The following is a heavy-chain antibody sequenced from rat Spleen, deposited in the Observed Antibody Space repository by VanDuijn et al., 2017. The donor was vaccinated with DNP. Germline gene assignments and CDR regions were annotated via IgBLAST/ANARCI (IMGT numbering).Heavy chain of an antibody. CDR3: ARRVLPLRVWDS. CDR1: GFSLSDYY. CDR2: INYDGGTT. Sequence: EVQLVESGGGLVQPGGSLKLSCRASGFSLSDYYMAWVRQTPTKGLEWVAYINYDGGTTYSGDSVKGRFTISRDDATNILYLQMNRLRSEDMATYYCARRVLPLRVWDSWGQGVLVIVSA. V-gene: IGHV5-22*01. D-gene: IGHD1-4*01. J-gene: IGHJ2*01.